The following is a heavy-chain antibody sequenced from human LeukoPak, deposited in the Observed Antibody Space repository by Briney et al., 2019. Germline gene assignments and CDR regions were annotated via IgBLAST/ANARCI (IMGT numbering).Heavy chain of an antibody. CDR3: AREGLTAASTGNAGFDI. V-gene: IGHV1-2*02. CDR2: INPNSGGT. Sequence: GASVKVSCKASGYTFTGYYIHWVRQAPGQGLEWMGWINPNSGGTKYGQKFQGRVTMTRDTSISTAYMERSRLTSDDTAVYYCAREGLTAASTGNAGFDIWGQGTMVTVSS. J-gene: IGHJ3*02. D-gene: IGHD6-25*01. CDR1: GYTFTGYY.